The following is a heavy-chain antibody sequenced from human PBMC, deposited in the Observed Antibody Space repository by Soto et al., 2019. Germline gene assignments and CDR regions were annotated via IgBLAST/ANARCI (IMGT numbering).Heavy chain of an antibody. CDR3: ARDRSIGSNYVYYYYGMDV. Sequence: SQTLSLTCAISGDSVSSNSAAWNWIRQSPSRGLEWLGRTYYRSKWYNDYAVSVKSRITINPDTSKNQFSLQLNSVTPEDTAVYYCARDRSIGSNYVYYYYGMDVWGQGTTVTVS. J-gene: IGHJ6*02. D-gene: IGHD4-4*01. V-gene: IGHV6-1*01. CDR2: TYYRSKWYN. CDR1: GDSVSSNSAA.